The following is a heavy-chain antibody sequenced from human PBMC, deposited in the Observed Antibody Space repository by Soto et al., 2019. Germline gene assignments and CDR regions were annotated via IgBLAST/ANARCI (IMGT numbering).Heavy chain of an antibody. CDR1: GYSFTSYW. J-gene: IGHJ1*01. CDR2: IYPGDSYT. V-gene: IGHV5-51*01. D-gene: IGHD3-3*02. CDR3: SKVLEGAHGYFGH. Sequence: ESLKISCKGSGYSFTSYWIGWVRQMPGKGLEWMGIIYPGDSYTRYSPSFQGQVTISADKSISTPYLQWSSLRASDTPMYYCSKVLEGAHGYFGHWGPGTLVNVPS.